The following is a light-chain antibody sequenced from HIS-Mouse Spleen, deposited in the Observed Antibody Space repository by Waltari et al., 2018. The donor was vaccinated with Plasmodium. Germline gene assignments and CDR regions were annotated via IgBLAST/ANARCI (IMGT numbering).Light chain of an antibody. V-gene: IGKV1-39*01. J-gene: IGKJ1*01. CDR3: QQSYSTWT. Sequence: DIQMTQSPSSLSASVGDRVTITCRASQSSISYLNWYQQKPGKAPKLLIYAASSLQSGVPSRFSGSGSGTDFTLSISSLQPEDFATYYWQQSYSTWTFGQGTKVEIK. CDR2: AAS. CDR1: QSSISY.